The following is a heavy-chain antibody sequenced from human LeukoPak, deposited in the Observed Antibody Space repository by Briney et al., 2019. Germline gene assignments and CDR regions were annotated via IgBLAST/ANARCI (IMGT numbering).Heavy chain of an antibody. V-gene: IGHV4-61*09. CDR3: ARGHSWPRYYFDY. J-gene: IGHJ4*02. CDR2: IHISGNT. Sequence: PSETLSLTCNVSGGSISSGSYCWSWIRQPAGKGLEWIGHIHISGNTNYNPSLKSRVTISVDTSKNQFSLKLISVTAADTAVYYCARGHSWPRYYFDYWGQGTLVTVSS. CDR1: GGSISSGSYC. D-gene: IGHD6-13*01.